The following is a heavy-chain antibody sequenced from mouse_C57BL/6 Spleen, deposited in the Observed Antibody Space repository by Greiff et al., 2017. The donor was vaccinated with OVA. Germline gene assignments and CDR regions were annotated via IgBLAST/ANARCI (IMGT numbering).Heavy chain of an antibody. CDR1: GYTFTDYE. CDR2: IDPETGGT. D-gene: IGHD2-1*01. CDR3: TRSRYGNYAMDY. Sequence: QVQLQQPGAELVRPGASVTLSCKASGYTFTDYEMHWVKQTPVHGLEWIGAIDPETGGTAYNQKFKGKAILTADKSSSTAYMELRSLTSEDSAVYYCTRSRYGNYAMDYWGQGTSVTVSS. V-gene: IGHV1-15*01. J-gene: IGHJ4*01.